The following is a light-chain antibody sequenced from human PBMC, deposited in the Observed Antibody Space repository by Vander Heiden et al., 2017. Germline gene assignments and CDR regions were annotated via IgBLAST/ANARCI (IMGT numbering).Light chain of an antibody. V-gene: IGLV3-21*04. J-gene: IGLJ3*02. CDR3: QVWDSSSNHQV. Sequence: SYVLTQPLSVSVAPGETARIICGGGNIGIKTVHWYQQKAGQAPVVVIYYDSDRPSGIPERFSGSNAGNTATLTISRVEAGDEADYYCQVWDSSSNHQVFGGGTKLTVL. CDR2: YDS. CDR1: NIGIKT.